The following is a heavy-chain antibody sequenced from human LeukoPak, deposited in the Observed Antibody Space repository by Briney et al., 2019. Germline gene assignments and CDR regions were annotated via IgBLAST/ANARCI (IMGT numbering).Heavy chain of an antibody. Sequence: GGSLRLSCEASGSTFDNYAMSWVRQAPGKGLEWVSTIGISAGSTYYADAVKGRFTISRDNSKNTLYLQMNSLRAEDTAVYYCAKEPSSGYIFDYWGQGTLVTVSS. CDR2: IGISAGST. CDR3: AKEPSSGYIFDY. D-gene: IGHD6-13*01. J-gene: IGHJ4*02. V-gene: IGHV3-23*01. CDR1: GSTFDNYA.